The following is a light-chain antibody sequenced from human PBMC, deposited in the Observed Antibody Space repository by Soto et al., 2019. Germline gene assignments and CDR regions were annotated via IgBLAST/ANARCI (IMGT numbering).Light chain of an antibody. CDR2: KAS. Sequence: DIQMTQSPPFLSASVGDIVTITCRASQNIRTYLTWYQQKPGKAPTVLIYKASTLKSGVPSRFSGSGSGTEFTLTISSLQPDDFATYYCQHYNSYSEAFGQGTKVELK. CDR1: QNIRTY. V-gene: IGKV1-5*03. CDR3: QHYNSYSEA. J-gene: IGKJ1*01.